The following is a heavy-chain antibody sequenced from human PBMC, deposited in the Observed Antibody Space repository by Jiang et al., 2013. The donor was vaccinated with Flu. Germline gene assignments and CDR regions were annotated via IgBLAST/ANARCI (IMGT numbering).Heavy chain of an antibody. CDR3: ARLHIADYYGMDV. Sequence: LLKPSETLSLTCAVYGGSFSGYYWSWIRQPPGKGLEWIGEINHSGSTNYNPSLKSRVTISVDTSKNQFSLKLSSVTAADTAVYYCARLHIADYYGMDVWGQGTTVTVSS. CDR1: GGSFSGYY. J-gene: IGHJ6*02. V-gene: IGHV4-34*01. D-gene: IGHD6-13*01. CDR2: INHSGST.